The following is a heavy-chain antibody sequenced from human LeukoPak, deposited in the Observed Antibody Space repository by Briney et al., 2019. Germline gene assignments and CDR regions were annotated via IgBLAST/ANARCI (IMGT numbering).Heavy chain of an antibody. CDR2: IIPIFGTA. D-gene: IGHD2-15*01. CDR3: ARHHSVVVAATRPYYYYYMDV. Sequence: GASVKVSCKASGGTFSSYAISWVRQAPGQGLEWMGGIIPIFGTANYAQKFQGRVTITADESTSTAYMELSSLRSEDTAVYYCARHHSVVVAATRPYYYYYMDVWGKGTTVTISS. J-gene: IGHJ6*03. V-gene: IGHV1-69*13. CDR1: GGTFSSYA.